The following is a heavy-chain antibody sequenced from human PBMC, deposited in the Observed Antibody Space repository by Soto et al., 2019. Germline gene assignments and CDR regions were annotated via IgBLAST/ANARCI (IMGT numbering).Heavy chain of an antibody. CDR3: AKGQSSIYYGSRHYSYGMEV. Sequence: EVKLVESGGGLVQPGRSLRLSCAASGFTFDDYAMHWVRQAPGKGLEWVSGISWDSGTVDYADSVKGRFTISRDNAKNSLYLRMNSLRVEDTALYYCAKGQSSIYYGSRHYSYGMEVWGQGTTVTVSS. CDR2: ISWDSGTV. D-gene: IGHD3-22*01. J-gene: IGHJ6*02. CDR1: GFTFDDYA. V-gene: IGHV3-9*01.